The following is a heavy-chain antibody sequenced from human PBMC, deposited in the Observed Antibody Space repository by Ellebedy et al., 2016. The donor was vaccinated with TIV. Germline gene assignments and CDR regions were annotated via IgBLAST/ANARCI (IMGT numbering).Heavy chain of an antibody. V-gene: IGHV3-23*01. Sequence: GESLKISCAASGFSFSGYAMSWVRQAPGKGLEWVSGISARAQSTSYADPVKVRFTISRDNSKNTLYLQMNSLRVEDTALFYCAKDRGADVDTDTLTDWGPGTLVTVSP. D-gene: IGHD5-18*01. J-gene: IGHJ4*02. CDR3: AKDRGADVDTDTLTD. CDR1: GFSFSGYA. CDR2: ISARAQST.